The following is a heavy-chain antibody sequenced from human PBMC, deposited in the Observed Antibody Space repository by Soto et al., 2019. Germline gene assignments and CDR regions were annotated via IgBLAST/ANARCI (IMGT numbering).Heavy chain of an antibody. J-gene: IGHJ3*02. Sequence: EVQLVESGGGLVQPGGSLRLSCEASGFTFRNYDMHWVRQGTGKGLEWVSGISAAGDPDYADSVEGRFTISRDNVKNSLFLQMNSLRAEDTAVYYCARGNDGDYPDAFDIWGQGTMVTVSS. D-gene: IGHD4-17*01. CDR1: GFTFRNYD. CDR3: ARGNDGDYPDAFDI. V-gene: IGHV3-13*05. CDR2: ISAAGDP.